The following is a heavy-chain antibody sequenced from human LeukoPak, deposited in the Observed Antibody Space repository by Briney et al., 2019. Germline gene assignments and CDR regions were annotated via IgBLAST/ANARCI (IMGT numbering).Heavy chain of an antibody. V-gene: IGHV3-7*01. J-gene: IGHJ4*02. CDR3: ARISSISYYFEY. CDR1: GFTFSSFW. CDR2: VKLDGSEK. Sequence: GGSLRLSCAASGFTFSSFWMAWVRQAPGKGLEWVANVKLDGSEKYYVDSMKGRFTVSRDNAKNSLYLQMNSLRDEDTAVYYCARISSISYYFEYWGLGTLVTVSS.